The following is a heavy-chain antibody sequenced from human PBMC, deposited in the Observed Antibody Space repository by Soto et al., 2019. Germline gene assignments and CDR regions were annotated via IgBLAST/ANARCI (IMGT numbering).Heavy chain of an antibody. CDR1: GFTFSTSD. CDR3: AAYQLYYLA. V-gene: IGHV1-58*01. Sequence: SAKVSCKASGFTFSTSDVQWVQHARGKRLEWVGWLVVGSGDTNYAQKLQERVTITRDMSTRTAYLELSSLRSEETGVYYCAAYQLYYLAWGQGILVTVSS. J-gene: IGHJ1*01. CDR2: LVVGSGDT. D-gene: IGHD2-8*01.